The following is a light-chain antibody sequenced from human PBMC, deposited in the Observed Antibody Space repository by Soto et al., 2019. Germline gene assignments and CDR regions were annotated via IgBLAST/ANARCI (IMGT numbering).Light chain of an antibody. J-gene: IGKJ5*01. CDR3: QQYDNLPAIT. CDR1: QDISNY. V-gene: IGKV1-33*01. CDR2: DAS. Sequence: DIQMTQSPSSLSASVGDRVTITCQASQDISNYLNWYQQKPGKAPKLLIYDASNLETGGPSRFSGSGSGTDLTFTISSLQPEDIATYYCQQYDNLPAITFGQGTRLEIK.